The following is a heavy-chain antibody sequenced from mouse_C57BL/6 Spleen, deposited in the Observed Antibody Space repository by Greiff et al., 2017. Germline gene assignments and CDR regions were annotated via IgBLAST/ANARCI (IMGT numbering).Heavy chain of an antibody. CDR1: GYTFTSYW. D-gene: IGHD1-1*01. CDR2: INPSNGGT. J-gene: IGHJ1*03. V-gene: IGHV1-53*01. Sequence: QVQLKQPGTELVKPGASVKLSCKASGYTFTSYWMHWVKQRPGQGLEWIGNINPSNGGTNYNEKFKSKATLTVDKSSSTAYMQLSSLTSEDSAVYYCARDWITTVPSWYFDVWGTGTTVTVSS. CDR3: ARDWITTVPSWYFDV.